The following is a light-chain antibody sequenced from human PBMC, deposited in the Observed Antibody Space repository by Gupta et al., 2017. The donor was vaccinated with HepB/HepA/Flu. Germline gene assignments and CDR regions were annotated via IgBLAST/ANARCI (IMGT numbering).Light chain of an antibody. J-gene: IGKJ1*01. V-gene: IGKV4-1*01. CDR1: QSFLYSSNNKNY. Sequence: DIVMTQSPDSLSVSLGERATINCKSSQSFLYSSNNKNYLAWYQQKPGQPPKLLIYWASTRESGVPDRFSGRGSGTDFTLTISSLQAEDVAVYYCQQDNSTPWTFGQGTKVEIK. CDR3: QQDNSTPWT. CDR2: WAS.